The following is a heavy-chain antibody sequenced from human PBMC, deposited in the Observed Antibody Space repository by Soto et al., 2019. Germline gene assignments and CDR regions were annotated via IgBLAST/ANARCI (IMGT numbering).Heavy chain of an antibody. CDR1: GFTFSSYS. Sequence: EVQLVESGGGLVQPGGSLRLSCAASGFTFSSYSMNWVRQAPGKGLEWVSYISSSSSTIYYADSVKGRFTISRDNAKNTLYLQMNSLRDEDTAVYYCAKRYCSGVSCYANTCNYFDPWGQGTLVTVSS. CDR2: ISSSSSTI. D-gene: IGHD2-15*01. V-gene: IGHV3-48*02. CDR3: AKRYCSGVSCYANTCNYFDP. J-gene: IGHJ5*02.